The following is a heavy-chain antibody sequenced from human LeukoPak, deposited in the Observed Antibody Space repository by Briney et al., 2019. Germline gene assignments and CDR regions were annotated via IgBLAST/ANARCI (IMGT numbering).Heavy chain of an antibody. CDR2: MYSGNYI. CDR3: AKDKSSGFDY. J-gene: IGHJ4*02. Sequence: GGSLRLSCVASGFTVSNNYMSWVRQAPGKGLEWVSIMYSGNYIYYADSVKGRFTISRDNAKNTLHLQMNGLRAEDTAVYYCAKDKSSGFDYWGQGTLVTVSS. CDR1: GFTVSNNY. V-gene: IGHV3-66*01. D-gene: IGHD6-19*01.